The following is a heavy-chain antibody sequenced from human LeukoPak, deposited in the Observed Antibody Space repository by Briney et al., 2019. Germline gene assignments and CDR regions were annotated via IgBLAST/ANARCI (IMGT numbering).Heavy chain of an antibody. CDR1: GFTFSSYS. V-gene: IGHV3-23*01. CDR3: ARSDSSGYTDY. CDR2: ISGSGGST. J-gene: IGHJ4*02. D-gene: IGHD3-22*01. Sequence: GGSLRLSCAASGFTFSSYSMNWVRQAPGKGLEWVSAISGSGGSTYYADSVKGRFTISRDNSKNTLYLQMNSLRAEDTAVYYCARSDSSGYTDYWGQGTLVTVSS.